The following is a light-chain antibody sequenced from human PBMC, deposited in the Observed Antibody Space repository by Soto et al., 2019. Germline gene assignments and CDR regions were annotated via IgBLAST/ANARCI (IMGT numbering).Light chain of an antibody. CDR2: WAS. CDR1: QSVLYSPNNKEY. Sequence: DIVMTQSPDSLAVSLGERATINCKSSQSVLYSPNNKEYLAWYQQKPGQPPKLLIYWASTRESGVPNRFSGSGSGTDFTLTISTLQAEDVAVYYCQQYCTTPRTFGQGTKVEIK. J-gene: IGKJ1*01. CDR3: QQYCTTPRT. V-gene: IGKV4-1*01.